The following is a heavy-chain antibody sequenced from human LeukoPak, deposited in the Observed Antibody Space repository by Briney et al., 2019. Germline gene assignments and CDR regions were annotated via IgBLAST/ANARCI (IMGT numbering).Heavy chain of an antibody. J-gene: IGHJ3*02. CDR2: IWYDGSNK. D-gene: IGHD6-19*01. CDR3: ARIGSSGWLSWSAFDI. Sequence: GRSLRLSCAASGFTFSNYGMHWVRQAPGKGLEWVAVIWYDGSNKYYADSVKGRFTISRDNSKNTLYLQMNSLRAEDTAVYYCARIGSSGWLSWSAFDIWGQGTMVTVSS. CDR1: GFTFSNYG. V-gene: IGHV3-33*01.